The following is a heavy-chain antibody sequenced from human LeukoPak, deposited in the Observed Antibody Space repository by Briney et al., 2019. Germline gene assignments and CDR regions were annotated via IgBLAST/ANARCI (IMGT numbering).Heavy chain of an antibody. V-gene: IGHV4-38-2*01. CDR3: ATYRGSSGGGIVPPDD. D-gene: IGHD3-16*02. J-gene: IGHJ4*02. Sequence: GSLRLSCAASGFTFSDHAMDWVRQPPGKGLEWIASILYTGNTYYNPSLKSRLTISVDTSRNRFSLKVNSVTASDTAVYYCATYRGSSGGGIVPPDDWGQGTQVTVSS. CDR2: ILYTGNT. CDR1: GFTFSDHA.